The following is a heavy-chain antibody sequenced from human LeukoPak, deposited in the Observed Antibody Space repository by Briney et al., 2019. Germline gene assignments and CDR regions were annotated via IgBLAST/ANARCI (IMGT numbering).Heavy chain of an antibody. J-gene: IGHJ4*02. V-gene: IGHV1-8*02. Sequence: ASVKVSCKASGYTFTGYFMHWVRQAPGQGLEWMGWMNPNSGNTGYAQKFQGRVTMTRNTSISTAYMELSSLRSEDTAVYYCVREPTKMASAEWGQGTLVTVSS. D-gene: IGHD5-24*01. CDR2: MNPNSGNT. CDR1: GYTFTGYF. CDR3: VREPTKMASAE.